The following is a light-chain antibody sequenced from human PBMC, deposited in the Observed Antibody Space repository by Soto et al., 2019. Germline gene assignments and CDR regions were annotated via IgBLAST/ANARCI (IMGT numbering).Light chain of an antibody. CDR2: KAS. Sequence: DIQMTQSPSTLSASVGDRVTITCRASQSISSWLAWYQQKPGKAPKLLIYKASSLESGVASRFSGSGSGTEFTLTISSLQPDDFATYYCQQYFGYSRTFGQGTKVEIK. CDR3: QQYFGYSRT. V-gene: IGKV1-5*03. CDR1: QSISSW. J-gene: IGKJ1*01.